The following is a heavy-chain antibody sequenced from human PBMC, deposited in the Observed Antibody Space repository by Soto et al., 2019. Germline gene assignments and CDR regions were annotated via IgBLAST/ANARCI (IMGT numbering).Heavy chain of an antibody. CDR2: ISSSSSYI. D-gene: IGHD6-13*01. CDR3: ARAIATVTNAFDI. V-gene: IGHV3-21*01. Sequence: PGGSLRLSCAASGFTFSSYSMNWVRQAPGKGLEWVSSISSSSSYIYYADSVKGRFTISRDNAKNSLYLQMNSLRAGDTAVYYCARAIATVTNAFDIWGQGTMVTVSS. J-gene: IGHJ3*02. CDR1: GFTFSSYS.